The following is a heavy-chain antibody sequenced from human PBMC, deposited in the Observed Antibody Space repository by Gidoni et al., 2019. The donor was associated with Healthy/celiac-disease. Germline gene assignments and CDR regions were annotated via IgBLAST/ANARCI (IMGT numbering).Heavy chain of an antibody. D-gene: IGHD5-18*01. CDR3: ARYPNSYGAFDY. V-gene: IGHV3-9*01. J-gene: IGHJ4*02. CDR2: ISWNSGII. Sequence: EVQLVESGGGLVQPGRSLRLAGAASGWPFDDYALTWGRQAPGKGLEWFSGISWNSGIIGYADSVKGRFTISRDNAKNSLYLQMNSLRAEDTALYYCARYPNSYGAFDYWGQGTLVTVSS. CDR1: GWPFDDYA.